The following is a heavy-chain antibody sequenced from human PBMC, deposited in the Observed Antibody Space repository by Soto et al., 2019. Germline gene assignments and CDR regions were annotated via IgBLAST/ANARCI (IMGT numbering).Heavy chain of an antibody. CDR3: ARWNDGSADH. J-gene: IGHJ4*02. CDR1: GGSISSYY. CDR2: MFYSGTT. Sequence: SQTLSLTCTVSGGSISSYYWSLIRQAPGKGLELIAFMFYSGTTYYNPSLKRRVTMSVDTPESQFSLRLISVTAADTAVYYCARWNDGSADHWGQGTLVTVSS. D-gene: IGHD1-1*01. V-gene: IGHV4-59*01.